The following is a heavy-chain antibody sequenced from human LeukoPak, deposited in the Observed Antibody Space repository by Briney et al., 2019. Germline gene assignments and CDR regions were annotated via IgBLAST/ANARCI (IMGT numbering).Heavy chain of an antibody. CDR3: ARMGGYSGYATH. J-gene: IGHJ4*02. D-gene: IGHD5-12*01. Sequence: SETLSLTCTVSGGSISSSSYYWGWIRQPPGKGLEWIGSIYYSGTTNYNPSLKNRVTTSLDTSKNQFSLNLSSVTAADTAVYYCARMGGYSGYATHWGQGTLVTVSS. CDR1: GGSISSSSYY. CDR2: IYYSGTT. V-gene: IGHV4-39*07.